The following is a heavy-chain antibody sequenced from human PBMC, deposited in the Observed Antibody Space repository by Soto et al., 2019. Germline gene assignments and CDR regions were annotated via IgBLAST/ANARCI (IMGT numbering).Heavy chain of an antibody. D-gene: IGHD2-15*01. Sequence: QVQLVQSGAEVKKPGASVKVSCTFTSYDINWVRQATGQGLEWMAWMNPNSGNTRYAQKFQGRVTMTRNISNFTAXMELRTLRSEDTALYYWARGPGSIDCRFAYYYMDAWGQGPTVTVSS. CDR2: MNPNSGNT. J-gene: IGHJ6*02. CDR3: ARGPGSIDCRFAYYYMDA. V-gene: IGHV1-8*01. CDR1: FTSYD.